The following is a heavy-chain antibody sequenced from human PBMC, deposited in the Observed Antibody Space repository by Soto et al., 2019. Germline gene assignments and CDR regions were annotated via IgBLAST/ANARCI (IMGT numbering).Heavy chain of an antibody. CDR2: ISAYNGNT. CDR3: ARLTGDSVSYYYYYGMDV. CDR1: GYIFTSYG. J-gene: IGHJ6*02. Sequence: QVQLVQSGAEVKKPGASVKVSCKASGYIFTSYGISWVRQAPGQGLEWMGWISAYNGNTNYAQKLQGRVTMTTDTSTSTAYMELRSLRSDDTAVYYCARLTGDSVSYYYYYGMDVWGQGTTVTVSS. D-gene: IGHD2-21*02. V-gene: IGHV1-18*01.